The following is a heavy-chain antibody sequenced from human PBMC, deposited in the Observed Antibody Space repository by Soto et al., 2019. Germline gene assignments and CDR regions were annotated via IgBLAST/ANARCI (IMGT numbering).Heavy chain of an antibody. CDR1: GGSISSGGYY. J-gene: IGHJ6*02. CDR2: IYYSGST. CDR3: ARDGRPFYYYYGMDV. V-gene: IGHV4-31*03. Sequence: PSETLSLTCTVSGGSISSGGYYWNWIRQHPGKGLEWIGYIYYSGSTYYNPSLKSRVTISLDTSKNQFSLKLSSVTAADTAVYYCARDGRPFYYYYGMDVWGQGTTVTVSS.